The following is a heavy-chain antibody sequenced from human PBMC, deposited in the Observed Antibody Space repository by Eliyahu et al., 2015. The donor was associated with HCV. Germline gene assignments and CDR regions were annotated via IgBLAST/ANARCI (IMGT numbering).Heavy chain of an antibody. J-gene: IGHJ2*01. D-gene: IGHD2-21*01. CDR3: TRDGRYCGGDYYLDWYFDL. Sequence: EVQLVESGGGLVKPGGSLRLSCAASEFTFSSYSMXWVRQAPGKGXEWVSSIRTSXSYIYYADSVXGRFTISRDNAKNSLYLQMNSLRAEDTAVYYCTRDGRYCGGDYYLDWYFDLWGRGTLVTVSS. V-gene: IGHV3-21*02. CDR1: EFTFSSYS. CDR2: IRTSXSYI.